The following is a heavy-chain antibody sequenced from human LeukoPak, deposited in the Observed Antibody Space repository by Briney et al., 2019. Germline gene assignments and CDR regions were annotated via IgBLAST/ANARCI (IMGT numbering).Heavy chain of an antibody. Sequence: PGGSLRLSCAASGFTFSSYGMHWVRQAPGKGLEWVAVIRYDGSNKYYADSVKGRFTISRDNSKNTLYLQMNSLRAEDTAVYYCARVRDSSGYFTGPFDYWGQGTLVTASS. J-gene: IGHJ4*02. CDR3: ARVRDSSGYFTGPFDY. CDR1: GFTFSSYG. V-gene: IGHV3-33*01. CDR2: IRYDGSNK. D-gene: IGHD3-22*01.